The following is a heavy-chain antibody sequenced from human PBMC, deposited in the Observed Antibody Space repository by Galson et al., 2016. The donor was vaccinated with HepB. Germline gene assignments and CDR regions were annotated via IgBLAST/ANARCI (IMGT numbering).Heavy chain of an antibody. CDR3: AKVCGGDCPEGDY. CDR2: ISYDGSDK. J-gene: IGHJ4*02. D-gene: IGHD2-21*02. CDR1: GFIFSNYG. V-gene: IGHV3-30*18. Sequence: SLRLSCAASGFIFSNYGMHWVRQAPGKGLEWVTVISYDGSDKYYADSVKGRFTISRDNSKNTVHLQTNSLRPEDTAVYYCAKVCGGDCPEGDYWGQGTLVAVSS.